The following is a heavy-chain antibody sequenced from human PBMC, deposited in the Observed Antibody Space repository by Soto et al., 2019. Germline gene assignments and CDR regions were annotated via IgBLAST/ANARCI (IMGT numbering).Heavy chain of an antibody. J-gene: IGHJ4*02. CDR1: GFTVSTYG. CDR3: PGEAASGY. V-gene: IGHV3-30*03. Sequence: QVQLVESGGGVVQPGRSLRLSCAVSGFTVSTYGMHWVRQAPGMGLEWVAVISRDGGTKYYVNSVKGRFTISRDNSRNTLFLGMNSLSSDVMSGYSCPGEAASGYWGQGTLVTVSS. CDR2: ISRDGGTK. D-gene: IGHD2-21*01.